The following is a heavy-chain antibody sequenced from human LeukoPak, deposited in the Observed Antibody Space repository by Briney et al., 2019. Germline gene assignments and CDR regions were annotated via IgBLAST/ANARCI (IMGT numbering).Heavy chain of an antibody. CDR2: IYYSGST. CDR3: ARDPKGGYYYGMDV. V-gene: IGHV4-31*03. Sequence: SETLSLTCTVSGGSISSGGYYWSWIRQHPGKGLEWIGYIYYSGSTYYNPSLKSRVTISVDTSKNQFSLKLSSVTAADTAVFYCARDPKGGYYYGMDVWGQGTTVTVSS. CDR1: GGSISSGGYY. J-gene: IGHJ6*02. D-gene: IGHD3-16*01.